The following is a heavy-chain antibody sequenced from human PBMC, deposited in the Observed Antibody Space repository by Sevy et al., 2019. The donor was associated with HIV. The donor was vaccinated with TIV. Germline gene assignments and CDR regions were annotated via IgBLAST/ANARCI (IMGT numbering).Heavy chain of an antibody. CDR3: AKASLAARRVYYYYGMDV. Sequence: GGSLRLSCAASGFTFSSYGMHWVRQAPGKGLEWVAVISYDGSNKYYADSGKGRFTIPRDNSKNTLYLQMNSLRAEDTAVYYCAKASLAARRVYYYYGMDVWGQGTTVTVSS. D-gene: IGHD6-6*01. CDR2: ISYDGSNK. J-gene: IGHJ6*02. V-gene: IGHV3-30*18. CDR1: GFTFSSYG.